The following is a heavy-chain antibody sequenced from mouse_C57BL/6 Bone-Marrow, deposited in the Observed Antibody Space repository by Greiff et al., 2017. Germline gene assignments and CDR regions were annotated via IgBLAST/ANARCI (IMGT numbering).Heavy chain of an antibody. Sequence: QVQLQQPGAELVKPGASVKLSCKASGYTFTSYWMQWVKQRPGQCLEWIGEIDPSDSYTNYNQKFKGKATLTVDTSSSTAYMQLSSLTSEDSAVYYCARCGKFITTVVGAMDYWGQGTSVTVSS. D-gene: IGHD1-1*01. CDR1: GYTFTSYW. V-gene: IGHV1-50*01. CDR2: IDPSDSYT. CDR3: ARCGKFITTVVGAMDY. J-gene: IGHJ4*01.